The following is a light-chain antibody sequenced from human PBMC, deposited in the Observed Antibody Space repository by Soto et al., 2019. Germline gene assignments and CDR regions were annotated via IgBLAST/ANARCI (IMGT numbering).Light chain of an antibody. CDR1: QSVSNN. J-gene: IGKJ1*01. V-gene: IGKV3-15*01. CDR3: QQYNIWPPWT. CDR2: DAS. Sequence: ILMTQSPATLSVSPGERATLSCRASQSVSNNLAWYQQKPGQAPRLLIYDASTRATGIPDRFSGSGSGTEFTLTISGLQSEDFAVYYCQQYNIWPPWTFGQGTKVEVK.